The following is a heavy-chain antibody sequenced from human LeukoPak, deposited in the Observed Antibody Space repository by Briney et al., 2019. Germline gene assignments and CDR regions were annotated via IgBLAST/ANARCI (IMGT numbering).Heavy chain of an antibody. V-gene: IGHV1-2*02. J-gene: IGHJ6*02. CDR1: GYTFTGYY. CDR3: ARDGDSSGYYLYYYYYGMDV. Sequence: GASVKVSCMASGYTFTGYYMHWVRQAPGQGLEWMGWINPNSGGTNYAQKFQGRVTMTRDTSISTAYMELSRLRSDDTAVYYCARDGDSSGYYLYYYYYGMDVWGQGTTVTVSS. CDR2: INPNSGGT. D-gene: IGHD3-22*01.